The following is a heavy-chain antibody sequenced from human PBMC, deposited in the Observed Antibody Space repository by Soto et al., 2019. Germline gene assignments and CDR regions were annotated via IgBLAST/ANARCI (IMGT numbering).Heavy chain of an antibody. V-gene: IGHV1-69*13. CDR3: AREPGFGVGMYLQTYYYYGMYG. Sequence: SVKVSCKASGGTFSSYAISWVRQAPGQGLEWMGGIIPIFGTANYAQKFQGRVTITADESTSTAYMELSSLRSEDTAVYYCAREPGFGVGMYLQTYYYYGMYGWGQGTTVTVSS. CDR2: IIPIFGTA. D-gene: IGHD3-3*01. CDR1: GGTFSSYA. J-gene: IGHJ6*02.